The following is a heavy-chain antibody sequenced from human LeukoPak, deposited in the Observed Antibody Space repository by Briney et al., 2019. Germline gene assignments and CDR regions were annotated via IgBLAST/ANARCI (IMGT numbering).Heavy chain of an antibody. Sequence: ASETLSLTCTVSGGSISSSSYYWGWIRQPPGKGLEWIGSIYYSGSTYYNPSLKSRVTISVDTSKNQFSLKLSSVTAADTAVYYCARFTYYSDSSGYAIDYWGQGTLVTVSS. V-gene: IGHV4-39*01. J-gene: IGHJ4*02. CDR3: ARFTYYSDSSGYAIDY. D-gene: IGHD3-22*01. CDR1: GGSISSSSYY. CDR2: IYYSGST.